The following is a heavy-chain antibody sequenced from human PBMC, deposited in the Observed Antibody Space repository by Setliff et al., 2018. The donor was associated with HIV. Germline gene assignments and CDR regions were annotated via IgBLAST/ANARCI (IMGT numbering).Heavy chain of an antibody. CDR3: ARVSRSGWFFDW. Sequence: ASVKVSCKASGYNFSSNGISWVRQAPGQGLEWMGWISSYNGYTKYAQKVQDRVTMTKDTSTSTAYMELRSLRSADTAVYYCARVSRSGWFFDWWGQGSLVTAPQ. CDR2: ISSYNGYT. V-gene: IGHV1-18*01. J-gene: IGHJ4*02. D-gene: IGHD6-19*01. CDR1: GYNFSSNG.